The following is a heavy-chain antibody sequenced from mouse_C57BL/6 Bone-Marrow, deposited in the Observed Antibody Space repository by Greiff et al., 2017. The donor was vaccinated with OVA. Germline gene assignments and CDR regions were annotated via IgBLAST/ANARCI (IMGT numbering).Heavy chain of an antibody. V-gene: IGHV1-81*01. CDR3: ARSEGYYGNYGGFAY. D-gene: IGHD2-1*01. J-gene: IGHJ3*01. Sequence: VQLLQSGAELARPGASVKLSCKASGYTFTSYGISWVKQRTGQGLEWIGEIYPRSGNTYYNEKFKGKATLTADKSYSTAYMELRSLTSEDSAVDFCARSEGYYGNYGGFAYWGQGTLVTVSA. CDR2: IYPRSGNT. CDR1: GYTFTSYG.